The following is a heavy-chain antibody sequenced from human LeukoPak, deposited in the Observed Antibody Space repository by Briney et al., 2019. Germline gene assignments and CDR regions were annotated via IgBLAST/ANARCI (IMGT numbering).Heavy chain of an antibody. Sequence: SETLSLTCTVSGGSISSYYWSWIRQPAGKGLEWIGRIYTSGSTNYNPSLKSRVTMSVDTSKNQFSLKLSSVTAADTAVYYCARETDEDYDRETSFDYWGQGTLVTVSS. D-gene: IGHD3-22*01. J-gene: IGHJ4*02. V-gene: IGHV4-4*07. CDR2: IYTSGST. CDR3: ARETDEDYDRETSFDY. CDR1: GGSISSYY.